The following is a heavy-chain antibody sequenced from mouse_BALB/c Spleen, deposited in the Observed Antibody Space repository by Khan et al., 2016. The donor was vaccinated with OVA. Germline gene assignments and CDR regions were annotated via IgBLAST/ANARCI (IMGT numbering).Heavy chain of an antibody. V-gene: IGHV3-1*02. CDR3: AKPARIDY. J-gene: IGHJ2*01. Sequence: EVQLVESGPGLVKPSQSLSLSCTVTGYSITSCYGWYLIRQLPGNKLVWMGHISHSGSTNYNPSFKRRISITRDTSKNQFFLQLNSVATADTATSYCAKPARIDYWGQGTTLTVSS. CDR2: ISHSGST. D-gene: IGHD1-2*01. CDR1: GYSITSCYG.